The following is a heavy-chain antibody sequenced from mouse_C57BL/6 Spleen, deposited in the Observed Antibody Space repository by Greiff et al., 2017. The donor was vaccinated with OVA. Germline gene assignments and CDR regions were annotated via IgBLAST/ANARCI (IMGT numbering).Heavy chain of an antibody. V-gene: IGHV1-52*01. CDR1: GYTFTSYW. CDR2: IDPSDSET. CDR3: ARSPYGNYVWFAY. Sequence: QVQLKQPGAELVRPGSSVNLSCKASGYTFTSYWMHWVKQRPIQGLEWIGNIDPSDSETHYNQKFKDKATLTVDKSSSTAYMQLSSLTSEDSAVYYCARSPYGNYVWFAYWGQGTLVTVSA. D-gene: IGHD2-1*01. J-gene: IGHJ3*01.